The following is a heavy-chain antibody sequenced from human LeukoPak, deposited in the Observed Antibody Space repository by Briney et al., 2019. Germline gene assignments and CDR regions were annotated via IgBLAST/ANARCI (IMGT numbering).Heavy chain of an antibody. CDR1: GYTFTSYD. J-gene: IGHJ4*02. D-gene: IGHD6-19*01. Sequence: ASVKVSCKASGYTFTSYDINWVRQATGQGLEWMGWMNPNSGNTGYAQKLQGRVTMTTDTSTSTAYMELRSLRSDDTAVYYCARVSRLDAVAGNYWGQGTLVTVSS. V-gene: IGHV1-8*01. CDR2: MNPNSGNT. CDR3: ARVSRLDAVAGNY.